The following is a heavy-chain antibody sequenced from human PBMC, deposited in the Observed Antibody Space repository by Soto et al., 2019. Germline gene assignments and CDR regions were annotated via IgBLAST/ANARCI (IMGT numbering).Heavy chain of an antibody. Sequence: SETLSLTCTVSGGSVSSGSYYWSWIRQSPGKGLEWIGYIYYSGSTYYNPSLKSRVTISVDTSKNQFSLKLSSVTAADTAVYYCARQRAFGYNDILTGYHYFDYWGEGNLVTLSS. CDR2: IYYSGST. CDR1: GGSVSSGSYY. D-gene: IGHD3-9*01. J-gene: IGHJ4*02. CDR3: ARQRAFGYNDILTGYHYFDY. V-gene: IGHV4-61*01.